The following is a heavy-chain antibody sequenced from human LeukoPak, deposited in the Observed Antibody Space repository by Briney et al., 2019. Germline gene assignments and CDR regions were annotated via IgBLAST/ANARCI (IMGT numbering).Heavy chain of an antibody. Sequence: GASVKVSCKASGYTFTSYDINWVRQATGQGLEWMGWMNPNSGNTGYAQKFQGRVTITRNTSISTAYMELSSLRSEDTAVYYCARGHSGRMVRAKYLNGQNWFDPWGQGTLVTVSS. CDR3: ARGHSGRMVRAKYLNGQNWFDP. CDR2: MNPNSGNT. J-gene: IGHJ5*02. D-gene: IGHD3-10*01. V-gene: IGHV1-8*03. CDR1: GYTFTSYD.